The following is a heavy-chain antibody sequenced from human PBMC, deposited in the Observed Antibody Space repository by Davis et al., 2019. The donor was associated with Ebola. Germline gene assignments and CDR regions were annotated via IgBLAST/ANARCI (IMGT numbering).Heavy chain of an antibody. D-gene: IGHD3-10*01. CDR3: AREGGSGYFDY. J-gene: IGHJ4*02. Sequence: GGSLRLSCAASGFTVSNSYMNWVRQAPGKGLEWVSTIYTGDNTYFADSVKGRFTISRDNSKNTLYLQMNSLRAEDAAVYYCAREGGSGYFDYWGQGTLVTVSS. V-gene: IGHV3-53*01. CDR1: GFTVSNSY. CDR2: IYTGDNT.